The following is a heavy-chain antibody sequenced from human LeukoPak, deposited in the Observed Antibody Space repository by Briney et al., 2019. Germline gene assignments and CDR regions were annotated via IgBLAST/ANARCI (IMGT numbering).Heavy chain of an antibody. V-gene: IGHV3-48*01. CDR2: ISSSSSTI. CDR3: ARGGSTFDTSGYYYV. Sequence: GGSLRLSCEASGFTFSGYSMNWVRQAPGKGLEWLSYISSSSSTIYYADSVKGRFTISRDNAKNSPYLQMNSLRAEDTAVYYCARGGSTFDTSGYYYVWGQGTLVTVSS. CDR1: GFTFSGYS. D-gene: IGHD3-22*01. J-gene: IGHJ4*02.